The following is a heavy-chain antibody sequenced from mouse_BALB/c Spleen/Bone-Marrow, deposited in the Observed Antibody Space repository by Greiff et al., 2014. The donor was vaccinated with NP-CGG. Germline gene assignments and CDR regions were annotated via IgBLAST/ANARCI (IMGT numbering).Heavy chain of an antibody. D-gene: IGHD2-14*01. CDR3: ARAYRYDGGYYYAMDY. J-gene: IGHJ4*01. Sequence: EVQLVESGGGSVKPGGSLKLSCAASGFTFSSYAMSWVRQSPEKRLEWVAEISSGGSYTYYPDTATGRFTISRDNAKNTLYLEMSSLRSEDTAMYYCARAYRYDGGYYYAMDYWGQGTSVTVSS. CDR2: ISSGGSYT. V-gene: IGHV5-9-4*01. CDR1: GFTFSSYA.